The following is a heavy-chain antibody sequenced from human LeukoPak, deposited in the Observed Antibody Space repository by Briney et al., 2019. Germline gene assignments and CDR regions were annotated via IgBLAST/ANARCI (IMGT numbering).Heavy chain of an antibody. J-gene: IGHJ4*02. D-gene: IGHD3-10*01. CDR2: IIPIFGTA. V-gene: IGHV1-69*06. CDR3: ARGPYYYGSGSYYWNYFDY. Sequence: GAPVKVSCKASGGTFSSYAISWVRQAPGQGLEWMGGIIPIFGTANYAQKFQGRVTITADKSTSTAYMELSSLRSEDTAVYYCARGPYYYGSGSYYWNYFDYWGQGTLVTVSS. CDR1: GGTFSSYA.